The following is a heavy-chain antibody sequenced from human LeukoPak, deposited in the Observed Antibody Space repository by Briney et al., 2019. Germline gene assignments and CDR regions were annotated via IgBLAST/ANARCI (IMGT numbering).Heavy chain of an antibody. CDR1: GFTFSSYW. CDR2: INSDGSST. Sequence: GGSLRLSCAASGFTFSSYWMHWVRQAPGKRLVWVSRINSDGSSTSYADSVKGRFTISRDNAKNTLYLQMNSLRAEDTAVYYCAKDAAYYYYMDVWGKGTTVTVSS. J-gene: IGHJ6*03. V-gene: IGHV3-74*01. D-gene: IGHD2-15*01. CDR3: AKDAAYYYYMDV.